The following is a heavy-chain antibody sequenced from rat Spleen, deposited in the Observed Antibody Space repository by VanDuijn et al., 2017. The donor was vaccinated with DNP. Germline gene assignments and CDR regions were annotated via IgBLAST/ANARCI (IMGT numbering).Heavy chain of an antibody. J-gene: IGHJ2*01. Sequence: EVQLQESGPGLVKPSQSLTLTCSVTGYSISSSYRWNWIRKFPGNKLEWMGYINNADTTDYNPSLKSRISIVRDTAKNQFFLQVNSVTTQDTATYCCARMDPYGYKEDFWGRGVKVTVSS. V-gene: IGHV3-3*01. CDR2: INNADTT. CDR3: ARMDPYGYKEDF. CDR1: GYSISSSYR. D-gene: IGHD1-4*01.